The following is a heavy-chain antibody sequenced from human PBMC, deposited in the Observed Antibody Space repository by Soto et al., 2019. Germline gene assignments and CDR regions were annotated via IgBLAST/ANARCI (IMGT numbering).Heavy chain of an antibody. J-gene: IGHJ5*02. Sequence: GGSLRLSCAASGFTFSDHYIDWVHQATGKGLEWVGRSRNKANSYSTEYAASVKGRFSISRDDSKNSLYLQMNSLKTEDTAVYYCVHDPFGMNPWAQG. D-gene: IGHD3-3*01. CDR3: VHDPFGMNP. CDR1: GFTFSDHY. CDR2: SRNKANSYST. V-gene: IGHV3-72*01.